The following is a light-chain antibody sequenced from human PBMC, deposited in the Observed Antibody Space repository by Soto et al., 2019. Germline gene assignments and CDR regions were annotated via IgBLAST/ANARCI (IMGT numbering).Light chain of an antibody. CDR1: QFIGSW. CDR3: QQSYSTLFT. V-gene: IGKV1D-12*01. CDR2: PSS. J-gene: IGKJ5*01. Sequence: IQMTQSPSSGSASVGDRVTISCRASQFIGSWLAWYQPKPGKAPELLMFPSSYLQNGVPSRLRGTGYGKDLTITLSRLQPEDWATDDGQQSYSTLFTFCQGTRLEIK.